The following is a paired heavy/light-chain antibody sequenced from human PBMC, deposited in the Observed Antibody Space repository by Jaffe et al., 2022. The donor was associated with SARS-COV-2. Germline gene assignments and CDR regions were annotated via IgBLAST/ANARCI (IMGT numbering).Heavy chain of an antibody. V-gene: IGHV6-1*01. CDR2: TYYRSKWYN. CDR3: VREGRSYGPQRGYYYYGLDV. CDR1: GDSVSSNGAA. Sequence: QVQLQQSGPGLVKPSQTLSLTCAISGDSVSSNGAAWNWIRQSPSRGLEWLGRTYYRSKWYNEYAASVKGRITINPDTSKNHFSLQLNSVTPEDTAVYYCVREGRSYGPQRGYYYYGLDVWGQGTTVTVSS. D-gene: IGHD5-18*01. J-gene: IGHJ6*02.
Light chain of an antibody. Sequence: QSVLTQPPSMSGAPGQRVTISCTGSSSNIGAGYDVYWYQQVPGTAPKLLIYNNNNRPSGVPDRFSGSKSGTSASLAISGLQAEDEADYYCQSYDTSLSGSVFGRGTKLTVL. CDR1: SSNIGAGYD. CDR3: QSYDTSLSGSV. J-gene: IGLJ2*01. V-gene: IGLV1-40*01. CDR2: NNN.